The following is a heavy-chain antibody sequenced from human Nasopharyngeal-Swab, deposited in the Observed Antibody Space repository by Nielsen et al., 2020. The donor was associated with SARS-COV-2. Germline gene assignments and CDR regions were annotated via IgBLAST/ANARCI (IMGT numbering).Heavy chain of an antibody. CDR2: INWNGGST. CDR1: GFTFDDYG. Sequence: GESLKISCAASGFTFDDYGMSWVRQAPGKGLERVSVINWNGGSTVYADSVKGRFTISRDNAKNSLFLQMHSLRVEDTAFYYCARDRGVAPSNYVDYWGQGTLVTVSS. CDR3: ARDRGVAPSNYVDY. D-gene: IGHD3-10*01. V-gene: IGHV3-20*04. J-gene: IGHJ4*02.